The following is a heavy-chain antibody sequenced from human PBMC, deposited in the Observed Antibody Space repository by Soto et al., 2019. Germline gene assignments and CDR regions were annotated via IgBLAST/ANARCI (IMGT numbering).Heavy chain of an antibody. D-gene: IGHD3-3*01. CDR3: ATVGQGGYNWFDP. Sequence: ASVKVSCKASGYTLTSYYMHWVRQAPGQGLEWMGIINASGGSTSSAQKFQGRVTMTMDSSTITVYIELGNVRSEGMAVYYCATVGQGGYNWFDPWGQGTLVTVSS. CDR2: INASGGST. J-gene: IGHJ5*02. CDR1: GYTLTSYY. V-gene: IGHV1-46*01.